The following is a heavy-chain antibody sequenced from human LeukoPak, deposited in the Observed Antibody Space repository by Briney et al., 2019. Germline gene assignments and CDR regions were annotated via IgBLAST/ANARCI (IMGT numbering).Heavy chain of an antibody. CDR1: GFTVSIKY. Sequence: GGSLTPSHAASGFTVSIKYMSCVRQAPGRGLEWVSVIYSGGSTYYADSVKGRFTISRDNSKNTLYLQMNSLRAEDTAVYYCARGFTDGDYCTLWGQGTLVTVSS. CDR3: ARGFTDGDYCTL. D-gene: IGHD4-17*01. J-gene: IGHJ4*02. V-gene: IGHV3-53*01. CDR2: IYSGGST.